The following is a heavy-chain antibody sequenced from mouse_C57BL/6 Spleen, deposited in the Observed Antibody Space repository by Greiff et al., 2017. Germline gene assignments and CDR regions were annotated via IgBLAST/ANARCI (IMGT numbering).Heavy chain of an antibody. J-gene: IGHJ3*01. CDR1: GYTFTSYW. V-gene: IGHV1-5*01. CDR3: TRSRDYYGSSYDWFAY. CDR2: IYPGNSDT. Sequence: VQLQQSGTVLARPGASVKMSCKTSGYTFTSYWMHWVKQRPGQGLEWIGAIYPGNSDTSYNQKFKGKAKLTAVTSASTAYMALSSLTNEDSAVYYCTRSRDYYGSSYDWFAYWGQGTLVTVSA. D-gene: IGHD1-1*01.